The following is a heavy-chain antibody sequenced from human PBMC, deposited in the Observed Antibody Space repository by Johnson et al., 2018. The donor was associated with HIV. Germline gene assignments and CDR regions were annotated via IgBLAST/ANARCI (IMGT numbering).Heavy chain of an antibody. D-gene: IGHD4-23*01. Sequence: VQLVESVGGVVRPGGSLTLSCAASGFTFDDYGMSWVRQAPGKGLEWVSGINWNGGSTGYADSVKGRFTISRDNAKHSLYLQMNSLRAEDTAVYYCSRAGYGGNDAFDIWGQGTMVTVSS. J-gene: IGHJ3*02. CDR3: SRAGYGGNDAFDI. V-gene: IGHV3-20*04. CDR2: INWNGGST. CDR1: GFTFDDYG.